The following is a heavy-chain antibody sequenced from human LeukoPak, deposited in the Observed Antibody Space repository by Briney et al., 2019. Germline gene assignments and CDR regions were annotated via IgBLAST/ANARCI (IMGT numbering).Heavy chain of an antibody. CDR3: ARGIAAAGTSFSHPPFGYYYGMDV. J-gene: IGHJ6*02. Sequence: PGGSLRLSCAASGFTFSSYAMSWVRQAPGKGLEWVSSISSSSSYIYYADSVKGRFTISRDNAKNSLYLQMNSLRAEDTAVYYCARGIAAAGTSFSHPPFGYYYGMDVWGQGTTVTASS. V-gene: IGHV3-21*01. D-gene: IGHD6-13*01. CDR1: GFTFSSYA. CDR2: ISSSSSYI.